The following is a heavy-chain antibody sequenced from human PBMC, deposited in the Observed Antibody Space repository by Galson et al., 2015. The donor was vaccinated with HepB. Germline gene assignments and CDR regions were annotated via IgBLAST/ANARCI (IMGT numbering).Heavy chain of an antibody. Sequence: SVKVSCKASGGTFSSYAISWVRQAPGQGLEWMGGIIPIFGTANYAQEFQGRVTITADESTNTACMDLSNLTSEDTALYYCARDDQLLYGGWGHDFDYWGQGTLVTVSS. D-gene: IGHD2-2*02. J-gene: IGHJ4*02. V-gene: IGHV1-69*13. CDR2: IIPIFGTA. CDR3: ARDDQLLYGGWGHDFDY. CDR1: GGTFSSYA.